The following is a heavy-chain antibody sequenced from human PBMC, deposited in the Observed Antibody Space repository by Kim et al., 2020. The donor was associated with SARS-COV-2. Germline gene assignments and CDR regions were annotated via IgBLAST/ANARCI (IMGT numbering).Heavy chain of an antibody. CDR1: GGSFSGYY. CDR3: ARGYDSSGYYYLDYYYYGMDV. CDR2: INHSGST. J-gene: IGHJ6*02. Sequence: SETLSLTCAVYGGSFSGYYWSWIRQPPGKGLEWIGEINHSGSTNYNPSLKSRVTISVDTSKNQFSLKLSSVTAADTAVYYCARGYDSSGYYYLDYYYYGMDVWGQGTTVTVSS. V-gene: IGHV4-34*01. D-gene: IGHD3-22*01.